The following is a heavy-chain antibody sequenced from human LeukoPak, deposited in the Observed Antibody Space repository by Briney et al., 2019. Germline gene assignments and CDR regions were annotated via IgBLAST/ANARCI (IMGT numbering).Heavy chain of an antibody. Sequence: ASVEVSCKASGYTFSDYYLHWVRQAPGQGLEWMAWINPNNGGTNYAQNFQGRVTVTRDTSISTTYMELNNLRSDDTAVYYCARDRVRILDYWGQGTLVTVSS. J-gene: IGHJ4*02. V-gene: IGHV1-2*02. CDR3: ARDRVRILDY. CDR1: GYTFSDYY. CDR2: INPNNGGT. D-gene: IGHD2-15*01.